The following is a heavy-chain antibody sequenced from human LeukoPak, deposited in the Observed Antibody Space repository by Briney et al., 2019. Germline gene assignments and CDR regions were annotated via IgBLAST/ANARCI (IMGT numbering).Heavy chain of an antibody. J-gene: IGHJ3*02. CDR1: GDSVSSSNDA. Sequence: SQTLSLTFAISGDSVSSSNDAWNWIRQSPSRGLEWLGRTYYRSYDYAGSVKSRMTINADTSKNQVSLQLSSVTPEDTAVYYCARGRNHAFDIWGQGTMVTVSS. V-gene: IGHV6-1*01. CDR2: TYYRSY. D-gene: IGHD1-14*01. CDR3: ARGRNHAFDI.